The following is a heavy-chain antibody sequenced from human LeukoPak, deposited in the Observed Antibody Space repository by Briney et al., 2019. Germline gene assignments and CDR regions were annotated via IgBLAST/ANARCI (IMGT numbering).Heavy chain of an antibody. J-gene: IGHJ5*02. CDR3: ARHGYCSSTSCFSP. CDR2: IYTSGST. V-gene: IGHV4-61*02. D-gene: IGHD2-2*03. Sequence: SETLSLTCTVSGGSISSGSYHWSWIRQPAGKGLEWIGRIYTSGSTNYNPSLKSRVTISVDTSKNQFSLKLSSVTAADTAVYYCARHGYCSSTSCFSPWGQGTLVTVSS. CDR1: GGSISSGSYH.